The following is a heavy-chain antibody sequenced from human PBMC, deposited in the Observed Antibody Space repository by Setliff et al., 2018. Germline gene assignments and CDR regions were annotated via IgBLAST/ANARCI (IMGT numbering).Heavy chain of an antibody. Sequence: KPSETLSLTCTVSGGSISSYYWSWIRQPAGKGLEWIGHIYIGGSANYNPSLKSRVTMSIDTSKNQFSLKLNSVTAADMAVYYCAREQWLDPPGYYYMDVWAKGTTGTVSS. CDR1: GGSISSYY. J-gene: IGHJ6*03. CDR3: AREQWLDPPGYYYMDV. V-gene: IGHV4-4*07. D-gene: IGHD6-19*01. CDR2: IYIGGSA.